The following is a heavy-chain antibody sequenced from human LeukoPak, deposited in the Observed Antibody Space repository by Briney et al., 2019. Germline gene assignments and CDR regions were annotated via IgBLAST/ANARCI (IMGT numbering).Heavy chain of an antibody. Sequence: GGSLRLSCAASGFTFDDYGMSWVRQAPGKGLEWVSGINWSGAGTGYADSVKGRFTISRDNAKTSLYLQMNSLRAEDTAVYYCARDLSGIAGYTYGRGIDYWGQGTLVTVSS. CDR1: GFTFDDYG. V-gene: IGHV3-20*04. CDR2: INWSGAGT. CDR3: ARDLSGIAGYTYGRGIDY. D-gene: IGHD5-18*01. J-gene: IGHJ4*02.